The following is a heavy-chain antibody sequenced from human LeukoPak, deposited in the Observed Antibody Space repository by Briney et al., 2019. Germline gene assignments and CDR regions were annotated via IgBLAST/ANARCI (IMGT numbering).Heavy chain of an antibody. CDR1: GFIFRTYW. CDR2: IKQDGSEK. J-gene: IGHJ4*02. CDR3: ASDSPGYSSGSYFTY. D-gene: IGHD2-15*01. V-gene: IGHV3-7*03. Sequence: GGSLRLSCAASGFIFRTYWMSWVRQAPGQGLEWVANIKQDGSEKYYVDSVKGRFTISRDNAKNSLYLQMNSLRDEDTAVYYCASDSPGYSSGSYFTYWGQGTLVTVSS.